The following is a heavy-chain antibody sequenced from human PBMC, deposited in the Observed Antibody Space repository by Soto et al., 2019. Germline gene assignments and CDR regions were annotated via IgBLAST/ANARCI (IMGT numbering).Heavy chain of an antibody. Sequence: EVQLLESGGGLVQPGGSLRLSCAASGFTFSSYAMSWVRQAPGKGLEWVSAISGSGGSTYYADSVKGRFTISRDNSKNTLYLQMNSLRAEDTAVYYCARVGLSGDYYDSSGYQDYWGQGTLVTVSS. CDR2: ISGSGGST. D-gene: IGHD3-22*01. J-gene: IGHJ4*02. V-gene: IGHV3-23*01. CDR1: GFTFSSYA. CDR3: ARVGLSGDYYDSSGYQDY.